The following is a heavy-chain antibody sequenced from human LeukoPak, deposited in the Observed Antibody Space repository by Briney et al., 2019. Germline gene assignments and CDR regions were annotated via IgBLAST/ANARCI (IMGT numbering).Heavy chain of an antibody. CDR2: IIPIFGTA. J-gene: IGHJ1*01. D-gene: IGHD3-22*01. CDR1: GGTFSSYA. V-gene: IGHV1-69*01. CDR3: ARPTYDSSDYEYFQH. Sequence: SVKVSCKASGGTFSSYAISWVRQAPGQGLEWMGGIIPIFGTANYAQKFQGRVTITADESTSTAYMELSSLRSEDTAVYYCARPTYDSSDYEYFQHWGQGTLVTVSS.